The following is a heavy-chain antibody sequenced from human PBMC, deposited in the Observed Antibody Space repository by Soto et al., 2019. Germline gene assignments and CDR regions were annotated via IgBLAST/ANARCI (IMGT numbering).Heavy chain of an antibody. V-gene: IGHV4-34*01. CDR3: ARQRQLYSSYGGYIGY. J-gene: IGHJ4*02. D-gene: IGHD6-6*01. Sequence: PSETLSLTCAVYGGSFSGYYWSWIRQPPGKGLEWIGEINHSGSTNYNPSLKSRVTISVDTSKNQFSLKLSSVTAADTAVYYCARQRQLYSSYGGYIGYWGQGTLVTVSS. CDR2: INHSGST. CDR1: GGSFSGYY.